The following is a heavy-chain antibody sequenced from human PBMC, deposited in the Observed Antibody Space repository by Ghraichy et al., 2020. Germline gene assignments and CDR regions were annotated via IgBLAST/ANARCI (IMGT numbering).Heavy chain of an antibody. CDR1: GYSFTACL. J-gene: IGHJ6*02. Sequence: ASVKVSCEASGYSFTACLIHWVRQAPGQGLEWMGWIKPENGGTNYMQKFQGRVTMTSDASVSTAYLELNSLTSDDTAIYYCARAETVTVPARTTGRYYYYNAMDVWGQVTTVTVSS. CDR2: IKPENGGT. D-gene: IGHD1-1*01. CDR3: ARAETVTVPARTTGRYYYYNAMDV. V-gene: IGHV1-2*02.